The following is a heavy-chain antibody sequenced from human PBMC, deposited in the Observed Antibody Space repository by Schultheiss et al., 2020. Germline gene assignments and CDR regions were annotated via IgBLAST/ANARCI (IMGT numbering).Heavy chain of an antibody. D-gene: IGHD6-13*01. J-gene: IGHJ4*02. CDR1: GFTVRSND. CDR3: AREGQHLGFDY. CDR2: IYSGGST. Sequence: GESLKISCGASGFTVRSNDMSRGRQAPGKGLEWVSVIYSGGSTYYADSVKGRFTISRDNAKNSLYLQMNSLRDEDTAVYYCAREGQHLGFDYWGQGTLVTISS. V-gene: IGHV3-66*01.